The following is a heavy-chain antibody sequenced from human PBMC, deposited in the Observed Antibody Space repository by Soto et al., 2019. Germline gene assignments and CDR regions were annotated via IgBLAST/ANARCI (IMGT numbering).Heavy chain of an antibody. CDR3: ARDDSFAFDI. V-gene: IGHV3-48*01. D-gene: IGHD2-21*01. J-gene: IGHJ3*02. CDR1: GFTFTSYS. Sequence: VESGGGLVQPGGSLRLSCAASGFTFTSYSMNWVRQAPGKGLEWVSYIRGTTHYADSVKGRFTISRDNARSSLYLQMNSLRADDTAVYYCARDDSFAFDIWGQGTMVTVSS. CDR2: IRGTT.